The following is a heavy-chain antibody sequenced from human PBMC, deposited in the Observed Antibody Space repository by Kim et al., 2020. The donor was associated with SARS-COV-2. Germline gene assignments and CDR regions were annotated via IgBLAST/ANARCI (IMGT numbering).Heavy chain of an antibody. D-gene: IGHD7-27*01. V-gene: IGHV4-31*03. J-gene: IGHJ4*02. Sequence: SETLSLTCTVSGDSITSGGYYWNWIRQQPGKGLEWIGSIYYGGNTHYIPSLKSRLTISVDTSKNHFSLNLNSATAADTAVYYCARDDSLGGFDYWGQGILVTGS. CDR3: ARDDSLGGFDY. CDR1: GDSITSGGYY. CDR2: IYYGGNT.